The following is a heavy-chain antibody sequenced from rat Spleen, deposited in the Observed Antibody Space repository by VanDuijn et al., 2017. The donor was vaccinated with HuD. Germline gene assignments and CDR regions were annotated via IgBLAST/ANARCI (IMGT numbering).Heavy chain of an antibody. V-gene: IGHV5S23*01. CDR3: VRRHYGYTDYFDY. J-gene: IGHJ2*01. CDR1: GFTFSNYD. Sequence: EVQLVESDGGLVQPGRSLKLSCAASGFTFSNYDMAWVRQAPTKGLEWVASISTSGGSTYYPDSVKGRFTISRDNAKSTLYLQMNSLRSEDTATYYCVRRHYGYTDYFDYWGQGVMVTVSS. D-gene: IGHD1-9*01. CDR2: ISTSGGST.